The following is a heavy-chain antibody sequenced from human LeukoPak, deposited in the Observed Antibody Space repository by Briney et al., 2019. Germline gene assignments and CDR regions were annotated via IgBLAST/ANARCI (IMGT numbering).Heavy chain of an antibody. CDR2: INPSSENT. D-gene: IGHD5-12*01. Sequence: ASVKVSCKASGYSFTAYYLYWVRHAPGQGLEWMGWINPSSENTNYAQKFQGRVTMTRDTSIKTAYMEQSSLTSDDTAVYYCARANSAYGWNFDYWGQGTLVTVSS. CDR3: ARANSAYGWNFDY. V-gene: IGHV1-2*02. J-gene: IGHJ4*02. CDR1: GYSFTAYY.